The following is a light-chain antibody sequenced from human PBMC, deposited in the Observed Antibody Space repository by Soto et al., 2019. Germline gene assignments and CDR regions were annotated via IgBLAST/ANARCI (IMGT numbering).Light chain of an antibody. CDR3: AAWDESLNGLYV. Sequence: QSVLTQPPSASGTPGQRVTISCSGSSXNIGSNTVNWYQQLPGTAPKLLIYSNNQRPSGVPDRFSGSKSGTSASLAISGLPSEDEADYYCAAWDESLNGLYVFGTGTKVTVL. J-gene: IGLJ1*01. V-gene: IGLV1-44*01. CDR1: SXNIGSNT. CDR2: SNN.